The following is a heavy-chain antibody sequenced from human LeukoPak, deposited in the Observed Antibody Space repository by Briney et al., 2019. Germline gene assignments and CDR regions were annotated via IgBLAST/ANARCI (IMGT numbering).Heavy chain of an antibody. CDR3: ARGAGLAYNRMDV. D-gene: IGHD1-14*01. Sequence: GASVKVSCKASGYTFTSYGISWVRQAPGQGLEWMGRINPNSGGTNYAQKFQGRVTMTRDTSISTAYMELSRLRSDDTAVYYCARGAGLAYNRMDVWGQGTTVTVSS. CDR1: GYTFTSYG. V-gene: IGHV1-2*06. J-gene: IGHJ6*02. CDR2: INPNSGGT.